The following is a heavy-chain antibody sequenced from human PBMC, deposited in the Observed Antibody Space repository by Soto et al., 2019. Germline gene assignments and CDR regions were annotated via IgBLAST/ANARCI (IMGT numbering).Heavy chain of an antibody. D-gene: IGHD3-10*01. CDR2: GSHTGSR. J-gene: IGHJ4*02. CDR3: ARVKVPKESFHS. CDR1: VASINTGGFY. Sequence: SETLSLTCSVSVASINTGGFYCSWFRQYPGKGLDWIGYGSHTGSRYLNPSLRSRITISLDTPNNQFSLRLTSVTAADTAVYYCARVKVPKESFHSWGQGSLVTVSS. V-gene: IGHV4-31*03.